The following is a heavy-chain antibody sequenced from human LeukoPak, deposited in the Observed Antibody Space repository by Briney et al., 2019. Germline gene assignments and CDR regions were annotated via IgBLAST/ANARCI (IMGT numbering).Heavy chain of an antibody. Sequence: GGSLRLSCAASGFTFSNYWMHWVRQAPGKGLVWVSRINTDGSDTTYADSVKGRFTFSRDNAKNTVYLQMSSLRAEDTAVYYCAREDSGTYRTDYWGQGTLVTVSS. D-gene: IGHD1-26*01. V-gene: IGHV3-74*01. J-gene: IGHJ4*02. CDR3: AREDSGTYRTDY. CDR2: INTDGSDT. CDR1: GFTFSNYW.